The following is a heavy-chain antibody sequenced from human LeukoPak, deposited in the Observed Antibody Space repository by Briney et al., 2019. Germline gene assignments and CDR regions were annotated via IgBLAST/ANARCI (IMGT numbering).Heavy chain of an antibody. CDR3: ARATDQEFDY. Sequence: ASVKVSCKAAGYIFTSHFMHWVRQAPGQGLEWMGIIYPGGNYTNYAQKFHDRVTMTRDTSASTIYMELSSLKSEDTAVYYCARATDQEFDYWGQGTVVTVYS. D-gene: IGHD2-2*01. V-gene: IGHV1-46*01. CDR2: IYPGGNYT. J-gene: IGHJ4*02. CDR1: GYIFTSHF.